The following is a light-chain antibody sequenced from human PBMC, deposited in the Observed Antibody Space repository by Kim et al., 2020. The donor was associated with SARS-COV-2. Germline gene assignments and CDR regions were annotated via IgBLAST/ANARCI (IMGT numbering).Light chain of an antibody. Sequence: SASVGDRVTITCRASRSISSWLAWYQQKPGKAPKLLIYKASSLESGVPSRFSGSGSGTEFTLTISSLQPDDFATYYCQQYNSYRTFGQGTKVDIK. J-gene: IGKJ1*01. CDR3: QQYNSYRT. CDR1: RSISSW. CDR2: KAS. V-gene: IGKV1-5*03.